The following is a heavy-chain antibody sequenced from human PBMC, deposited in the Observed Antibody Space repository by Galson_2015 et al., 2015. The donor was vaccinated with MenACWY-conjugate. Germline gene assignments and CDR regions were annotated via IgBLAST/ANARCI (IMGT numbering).Heavy chain of an antibody. D-gene: IGHD5-24*01. Sequence: SVKVSCKASGYTFTSYGISWVRQAPGQGLEWMGWISAYNGNTNYAQKLQGRVTMTTDTSTSTAYMELRSLRSDDTAVYYCARDIVSGGYKGGHDAFDIWGQGTMVTVSS. V-gene: IGHV1-18*01. CDR2: ISAYNGNT. CDR1: GYTFTSYG. J-gene: IGHJ3*02. CDR3: ARDIVSGGYKGGHDAFDI.